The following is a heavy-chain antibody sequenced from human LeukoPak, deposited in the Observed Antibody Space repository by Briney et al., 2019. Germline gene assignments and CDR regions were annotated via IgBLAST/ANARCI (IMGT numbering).Heavy chain of an antibody. Sequence: ASVKVSCKASGYTFTGYYMHWVRQAPGQGLKWMGRINPNSGGTNYAQKFQGRVTMTRDTSISTAYMELSRLRSDDTAVYYCSRAQPLYYYDSSGFLNYWGQGTLVTVSS. CDR2: INPNSGGT. D-gene: IGHD3-22*01. CDR1: GYTFTGYY. CDR3: SRAQPLYYYDSSGFLNY. V-gene: IGHV1-2*06. J-gene: IGHJ4*02.